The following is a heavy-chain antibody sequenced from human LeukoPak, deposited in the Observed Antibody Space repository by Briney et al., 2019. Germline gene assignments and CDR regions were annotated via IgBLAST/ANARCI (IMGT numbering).Heavy chain of an antibody. J-gene: IGHJ4*02. V-gene: IGHV3-43D*03. CDR3: AAGGSYYAYFDY. CDR2: ISWDGGST. CDR1: GFTFDDYA. Sequence: GGSLRLSCAASGFTFDDYAMHWVRHAPGKGLEWVSLISWDGGSTYYADSVKGRFTISRDNSKNSLYLQMNSLRAEDTALYYCAAGGSYYAYFDYWGQGTLVTVSS. D-gene: IGHD1-26*01.